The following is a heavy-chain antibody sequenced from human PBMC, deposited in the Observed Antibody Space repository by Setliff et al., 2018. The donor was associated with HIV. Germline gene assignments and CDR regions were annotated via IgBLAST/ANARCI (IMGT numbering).Heavy chain of an antibody. CDR3: ARARFSGSYYEGYFDS. V-gene: IGHV3-30*03. Sequence: LRLSCAASGFTFTSYSMHWVRQAPGKGLEWLALISYDGSTTYYADSLKGRFTISRDNSKKTLYLKMKRLRGDDSAVYFCARARFSGSYYEGYFDSWGQGTRVTVSS. CDR2: ISYDGSTT. CDR1: GFTFTSYS. D-gene: IGHD1-26*01. J-gene: IGHJ4*02.